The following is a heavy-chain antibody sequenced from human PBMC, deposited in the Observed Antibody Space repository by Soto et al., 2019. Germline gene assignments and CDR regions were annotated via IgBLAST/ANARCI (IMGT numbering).Heavy chain of an antibody. J-gene: IGHJ4*02. V-gene: IGHV4-59*01. CDR1: GGSISSYY. D-gene: IGHD5-18*01. Sequence: QVQLQESGPGLVKPSETLSLTCTVSGGSISSYYWSWIRQPPGKGLEWIGYIYYSGSTNYNPSLKSRVTISVDTSKNQFSRKLSSVTAADTAVYYCARDAGYLIFDYWGQGTLVTVSS. CDR3: ARDAGYLIFDY. CDR2: IYYSGST.